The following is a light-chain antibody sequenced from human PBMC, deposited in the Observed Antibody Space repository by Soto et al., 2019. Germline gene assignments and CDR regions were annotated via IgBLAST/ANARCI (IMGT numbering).Light chain of an antibody. J-gene: IGKJ5*01. Sequence: DIQMTQSPSSLSASVGDRVTITCQASQDISNYLNWYQQKPGKAPKLLIYDASNLETGVPSRFSGSGSGTDFTFTISSLQPEDIATYYCQQYDNLYGFGQGTRLEIK. CDR1: QDISNY. CDR3: QQYDNLYG. CDR2: DAS. V-gene: IGKV1-33*01.